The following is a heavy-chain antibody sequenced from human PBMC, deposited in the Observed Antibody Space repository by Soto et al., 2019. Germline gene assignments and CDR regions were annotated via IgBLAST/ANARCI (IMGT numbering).Heavy chain of an antibody. CDR1: GFTFNSYG. J-gene: IGHJ4*02. V-gene: IGHV3-33*01. Sequence: QVQLVESGGGVVQPGRSLRLSCTASGFTFNSYGMHWVRQAPGKGLEWVAVIWYDGSSKYYTDSVKGRFTISRDNSKNMLYLQMNSLRAEDTAVYYCARPSYDFWSGYYPPFASWGQGTLVTVSS. CDR3: ARPSYDFWSGYYPPFAS. D-gene: IGHD3-3*01. CDR2: IWYDGSSK.